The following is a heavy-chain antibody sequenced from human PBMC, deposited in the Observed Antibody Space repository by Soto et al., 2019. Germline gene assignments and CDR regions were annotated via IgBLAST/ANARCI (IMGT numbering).Heavy chain of an antibody. CDR2: VYYRGRS. CDR1: GGSLTNSSYD. Sequence: KPXXTLSLACTVSGGSLTNSSYDWGWIRQSRGKGLEWIGIVYYRGRSYSKSSVKIRVTISFDTSKNPLSLSLNSLTASYTAVYFCGSQRTTVPTHAYFDYWGPGALVTVSS. J-gene: IGHJ4*02. CDR3: GSQRTTVPTHAYFDY. V-gene: IGHV4-39*01. D-gene: IGHD4-17*01.